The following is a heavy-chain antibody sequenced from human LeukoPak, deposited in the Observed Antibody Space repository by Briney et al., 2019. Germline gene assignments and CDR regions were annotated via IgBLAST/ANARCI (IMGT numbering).Heavy chain of an antibody. V-gene: IGHV3-66*01. CDR2: IYSGGST. D-gene: IGHD6-19*01. Sequence: GGSLRLSCAASGFTVSSNYMSWVRQAPGKGLEWVSVIYSGGSTYYADSVKGRFTISRDNVKNSLYLQMNSLRAEDTAVYYCARGKGVASSLGYWGQGTLVTVSS. CDR1: GFTVSSNY. CDR3: ARGKGVASSLGY. J-gene: IGHJ4*02.